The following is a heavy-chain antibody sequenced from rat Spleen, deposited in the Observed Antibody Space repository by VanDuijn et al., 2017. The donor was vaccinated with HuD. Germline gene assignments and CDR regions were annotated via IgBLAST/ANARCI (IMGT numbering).Heavy chain of an antibody. D-gene: IGHD5-1*01. V-gene: IGHV2-45*01. CDR1: WFSLTNYN. CDR2: MWGGGST. CDR3: ARSEATTGAVMDA. J-gene: IGHJ4*01. Sequence: QVQLMESGPGLVQPSETLSLTCTVSWFSLTNYNVHWVRQPPGKSLEWMGVMWGGGSTDYNSALKTRLSITRDTSKNQVFLKMNSLQSEDTTTYYCARSEATTGAVMDAWGQGASVTVSS.